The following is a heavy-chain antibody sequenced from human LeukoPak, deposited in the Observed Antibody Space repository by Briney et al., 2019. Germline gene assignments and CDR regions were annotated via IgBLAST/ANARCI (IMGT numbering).Heavy chain of an antibody. Sequence: PSETLSLTCTVSGGSISSGGYYWSWIRQHPGKGLEWIGYIYYSGSTYYNPSLKSRVTISVDTSKNQFSLKLSSVTAADTAVYYCARGGQLVRKRGPEYFQHWGQGTLVTVSS. D-gene: IGHD6-6*01. CDR1: GGSISSGGYY. CDR2: IYYSGST. J-gene: IGHJ1*01. CDR3: ARGGQLVRKRGPEYFQH. V-gene: IGHV4-31*03.